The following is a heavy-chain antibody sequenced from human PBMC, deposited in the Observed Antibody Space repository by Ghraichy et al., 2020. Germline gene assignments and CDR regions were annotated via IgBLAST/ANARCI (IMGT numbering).Heavy chain of an antibody. J-gene: IGHJ6*02. CDR3: ARGCYPNYYYYYGMDV. V-gene: IGHV1-8*01. CDR1: GYTFTSYD. D-gene: IGHD2-15*01. CDR2: MNPNSGNT. Sequence: ASVKVSCKASGYTFTSYDINWVRQATGQGLEWTGWMNPNSGNTGYAQKFQGRVTMTRYTSISTAYMELSSLRSEDTAVYYCARGCYPNYYYYYGMDVWGQGTTVTVSS.